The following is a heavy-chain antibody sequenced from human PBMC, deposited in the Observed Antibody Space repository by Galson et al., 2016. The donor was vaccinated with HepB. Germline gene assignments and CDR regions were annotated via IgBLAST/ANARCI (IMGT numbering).Heavy chain of an antibody. CDR2: ISNDVRKK. CDR1: GFTFSNYG. D-gene: IGHD2-21*02. V-gene: IGHV3-30*18. Sequence: SLRLSCAASGFTFSNYGMHWVRQAPGKGLEWVAVISNDVRKKYYVDSVKGRFTISRDNSKNTLYLEMNDLRPEDTAVYYCAKQWTLRATALLYYFDYWGQGTLVTLSS. J-gene: IGHJ4*01. CDR3: AKQWTLRATALLYYFDY.